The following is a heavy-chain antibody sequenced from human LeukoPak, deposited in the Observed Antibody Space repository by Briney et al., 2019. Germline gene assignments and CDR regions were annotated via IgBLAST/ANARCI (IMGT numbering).Heavy chain of an antibody. CDR3: ARTGYDSSGYYYEH. J-gene: IGHJ1*01. V-gene: IGHV1-18*01. Sequence: ASVKVSCKASGYTFTNYGISWVPQAPGQGLEWMGWISAYNGNTNYAQKLQGRVTMTTDTSTSTAYMELRSLRSDDTAVYYCARTGYDSSGYYYEHWGQGTLVTVSS. CDR1: GYTFTNYG. D-gene: IGHD3-22*01. CDR2: ISAYNGNT.